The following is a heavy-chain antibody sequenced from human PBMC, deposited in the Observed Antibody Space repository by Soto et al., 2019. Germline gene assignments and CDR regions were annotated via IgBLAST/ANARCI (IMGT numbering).Heavy chain of an antibody. CDR2: IYYSGST. J-gene: IGHJ4*02. CDR3: ARGEWELPFDY. CDR1: GDSVSSGSYY. V-gene: IGHV4-61*01. Sequence: PSETLSLTCTVSGDSVSSGSYYWSWIRQPPGKGLEWIGYIYYSGSTNYNPSLKSRVTISVDTSKNQFSLKLSSVTAADTAVYYCARGEWELPFDYWGQGTLVTVSS. D-gene: IGHD1-26*01.